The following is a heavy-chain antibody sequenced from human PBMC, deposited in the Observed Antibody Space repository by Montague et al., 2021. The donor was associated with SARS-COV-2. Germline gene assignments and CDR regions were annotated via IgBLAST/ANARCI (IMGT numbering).Heavy chain of an antibody. CDR3: AREGGTKSSHWWGAFDS. CDR2: IFYSGST. J-gene: IGHJ5*01. D-gene: IGHD2-15*01. CDR1: GDSMSGYY. V-gene: IGHV4-59*01. Sequence: SETLSLTCTVSGDSMSGYYWSWVRQAPGTGLEWIGYIFYSGSTSYNPSLNSRVTISIDTSKKQFSLKLTSATAADTAVYFCAREGGTKSSHWWGAFDSWGHGTLVTVSS.